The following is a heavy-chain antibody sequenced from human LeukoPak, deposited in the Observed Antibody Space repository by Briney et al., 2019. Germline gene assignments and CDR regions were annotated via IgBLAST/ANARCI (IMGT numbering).Heavy chain of an antibody. J-gene: IGHJ4*02. CDR3: ATTTIRLGY. V-gene: IGHV4-38-2*01. D-gene: IGHD1-26*01. CDR1: GFTFSSYG. Sequence: GSLRLSCEASGFTFSSYGMNWVRQAPGKGLEWIGSMYYRGSTYHNPSLKSRVTISVDTSKNQFSLKLSSVTAADTAVYYCATTTIRLGYWGQGTLVTVSS. CDR2: MYYRGST.